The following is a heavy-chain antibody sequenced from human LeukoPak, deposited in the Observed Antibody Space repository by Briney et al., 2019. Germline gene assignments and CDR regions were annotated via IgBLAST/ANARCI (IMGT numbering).Heavy chain of an antibody. Sequence: ASVKVSCRASGYTFTGYYMHWVRQAPGQGLEWMGWINLNSGGTNYAQKFQGRVTMTRDTSISTAYMELSRLRSDDTAVYYCARAQKTIFGVVNKGYENWGQGTLVTVSS. CDR3: ARAQKTIFGVVNKGYEN. CDR2: INLNSGGT. J-gene: IGHJ4*02. D-gene: IGHD3-3*01. V-gene: IGHV1-2*02. CDR1: GYTFTGYY.